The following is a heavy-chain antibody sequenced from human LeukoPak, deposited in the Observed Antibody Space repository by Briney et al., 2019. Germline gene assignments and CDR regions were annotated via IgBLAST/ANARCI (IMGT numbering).Heavy chain of an antibody. Sequence: PGGSLRLSCAASGFTVSSNHMSWVRQAPGKGLEWFSVIYSGGSTYYADSVKGRFTISRDNSKNTLYLQMSSLRAEDTAVYYCARARGPDYWGQGTLVTVSS. CDR3: ARARGPDY. J-gene: IGHJ4*02. CDR2: IYSGGST. D-gene: IGHD3-10*01. CDR1: GFTVSSNH. V-gene: IGHV3-53*01.